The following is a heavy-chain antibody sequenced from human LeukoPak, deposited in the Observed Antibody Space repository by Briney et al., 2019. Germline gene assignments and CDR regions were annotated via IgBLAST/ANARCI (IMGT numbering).Heavy chain of an antibody. Sequence: SETLSLTCAVSADSFSSHYWTWIRQAPGKGLEWIGYISYIGSTSYNPSLKSRVTISIDTSKNQFSLKLSSVTAADTAVYYCARDLVTVTKGFDIWGQGTMVSVSS. CDR2: ISYIGST. V-gene: IGHV4-59*11. D-gene: IGHD4-17*01. CDR1: ADSFSSHY. J-gene: IGHJ3*02. CDR3: ARDLVTVTKGFDI.